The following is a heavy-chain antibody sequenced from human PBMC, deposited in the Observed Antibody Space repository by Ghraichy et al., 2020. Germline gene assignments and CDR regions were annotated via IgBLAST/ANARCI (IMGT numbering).Heavy chain of an antibody. V-gene: IGHV3-30*02. CDR1: GFTFSSYG. Sequence: GGSLRLSCAASGFTFSSYGMHWVRQAPGKGLEWVAFIRYDGSNKYYADSVKGRFTISRDNSKNTLYLQMNSLRAEDTAVYYCAKSTEGAAFLLYRHMDYWGQGTLVTVSS. D-gene: IGHD2-2*02. CDR3: AKSTEGAAFLLYRHMDY. J-gene: IGHJ4*02. CDR2: IRYDGSNK.